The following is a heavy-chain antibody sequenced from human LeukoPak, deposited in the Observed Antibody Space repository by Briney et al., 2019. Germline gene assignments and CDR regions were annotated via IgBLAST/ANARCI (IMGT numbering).Heavy chain of an antibody. J-gene: IGHJ6*03. V-gene: IGHV1-8*01. Sequence: ASVKVSCKASGYTFTNFDINWVRQAPGQGLEWMGWINPNSGNTGYARKFQGRVTMTMNTSITTAYMELSSLISEDTAVYYCARGPQWRGDSYYIDVWGRGTTVTVSS. D-gene: IGHD6-19*01. CDR1: GYTFTNFD. CDR2: INPNSGNT. CDR3: ARGPQWRGDSYYIDV.